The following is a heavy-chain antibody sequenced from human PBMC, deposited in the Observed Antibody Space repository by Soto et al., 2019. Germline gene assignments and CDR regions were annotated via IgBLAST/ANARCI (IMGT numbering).Heavy chain of an antibody. CDR3: ARVSSVVVVVAATPARYYYMDV. Sequence: SETLSLTCAVYGGSFSGYYWSWIRQPPGKGLEWIGEINHSGSTNYNPSLKSRVTISVDTSKNQFSLKLSSVTAADTAVYYCARVSSVVVVVAATPARYYYMDVWGKGTTVTVSS. CDR1: GGSFSGYY. D-gene: IGHD2-15*01. J-gene: IGHJ6*03. CDR2: INHSGST. V-gene: IGHV4-34*01.